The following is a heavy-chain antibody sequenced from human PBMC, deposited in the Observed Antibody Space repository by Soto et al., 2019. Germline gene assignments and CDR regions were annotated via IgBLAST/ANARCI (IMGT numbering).Heavy chain of an antibody. CDR1: GFSFTTYW. D-gene: IGHD3-10*01. J-gene: IGHJ6*02. V-gene: IGHV5-51*01. Sequence: PVESLKISCMGSGFSFTTYWIAWVRQMPGKGLECMGIIYPGDSDTRYSPSFQGQVTISADKSINTAYLQWSSLKASDTAMYYCATISLVLGTTGSMEVWGQGTTVTV. CDR2: IYPGDSDT. CDR3: ATISLVLGTTGSMEV.